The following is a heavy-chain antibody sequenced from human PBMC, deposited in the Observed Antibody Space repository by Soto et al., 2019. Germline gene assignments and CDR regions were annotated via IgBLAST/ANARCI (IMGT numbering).Heavy chain of an antibody. CDR2: ISWNSGSI. Sequence: EVQLVESGGGLVQPGRSLRLSCEASGFTFDDYAMHWVRQAPGKGLEWVSGISWNSGSIGYADSVKGRFTISRDNAKNALYLQMISLKAEDTALYYCAKASIAVAGNYYFDYWGQGTLVTVSS. V-gene: IGHV3-9*01. J-gene: IGHJ4*02. CDR1: GFTFDDYA. D-gene: IGHD6-19*01. CDR3: AKASIAVAGNYYFDY.